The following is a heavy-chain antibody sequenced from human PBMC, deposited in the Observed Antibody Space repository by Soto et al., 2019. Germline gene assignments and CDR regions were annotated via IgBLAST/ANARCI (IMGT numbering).Heavy chain of an antibody. J-gene: IGHJ4*02. CDR2: ISYGGGTT. V-gene: IGHV3-23*01. CDR3: AKNPGYYYDSTGYHFDY. CDR1: GFTFGDYA. D-gene: IGHD3-22*01. Sequence: GGSLRLSCTASGFTFGDYAMSWFRQAPGKGLEWVSAISYGGGTTYYADSVKGRFTISRDNSKNTLYLQMNSLRAEDTAVYYCAKNPGYYYDSTGYHFDYWGQGT.